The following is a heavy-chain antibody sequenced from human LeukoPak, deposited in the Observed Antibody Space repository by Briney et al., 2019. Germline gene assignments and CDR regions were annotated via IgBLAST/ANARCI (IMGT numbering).Heavy chain of an antibody. J-gene: IGHJ4*02. CDR2: ISSDGSIT. CDR3: ARRVGSSESSYNFDY. CDR1: GFTFNIYW. D-gene: IGHD3-22*01. Sequence: HPGGSLRLSCAASGFTFNIYWMHRVRQAPGKGLVWVSLISSDGSITSYADSVKGRFTISRDNAKNTVYLQMNSLRVEDTAVYYCARRVGSSESSYNFDYWGQGTLVTVSS. V-gene: IGHV3-74*01.